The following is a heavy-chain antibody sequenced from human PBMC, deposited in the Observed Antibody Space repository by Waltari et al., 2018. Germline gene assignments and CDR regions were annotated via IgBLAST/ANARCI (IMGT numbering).Heavy chain of an antibody. V-gene: IGHV3-21*01. CDR1: GFTFSSYS. CDR3: ARSVSGSGAFDI. Sequence: EVQLVESGGGLVKPGGSLRLSCAASGFTFSSYSMNWVRQAPGKGLEWVSSISSSSSYIYYADSVKGRFTISRDNAKNSLYLQMNSLRAEDTAVYYCARSVSGSGAFDIWGQGTMVTVSS. J-gene: IGHJ3*02. D-gene: IGHD2-15*01. CDR2: ISSSSSYI.